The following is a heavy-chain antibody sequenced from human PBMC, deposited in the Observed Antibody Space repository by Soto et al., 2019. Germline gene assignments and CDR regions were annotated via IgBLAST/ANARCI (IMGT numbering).Heavy chain of an antibody. D-gene: IGHD2-15*01. CDR2: INPSGGST. CDR3: ARDIVGVVAPPGQGGLDP. V-gene: IGHV1-46*01. Sequence: VAAVKVSCNASGNTFTSYYMHCLRQTPGQGLGWMGIINPSGGSTSYAQKFQGRVTMSRGTSTSTVYMHLSSLRSEDTAVYYCARDIVGVVAPPGQGGLDPWGQGTLFTVSS. CDR1: GNTFTSYY. J-gene: IGHJ5*02.